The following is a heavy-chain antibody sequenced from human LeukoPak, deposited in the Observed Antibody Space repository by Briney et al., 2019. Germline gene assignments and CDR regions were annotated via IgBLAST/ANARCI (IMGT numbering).Heavy chain of an antibody. CDR1: GYTFTSYD. V-gene: IGHV1-8*01. Sequence: AAVKVSCKASGYTFTSYDIHWVRQDPGRGLDYLGWMNPNSGKTGYTQKFRGRFSMTRDTSISTAYLELNSLTSEDTAVYYCARNIVVVPAAISGWFDPWGQGTLVTVSS. D-gene: IGHD2-2*02. CDR2: MNPNSGKT. J-gene: IGHJ5*02. CDR3: ARNIVVVPAAISGWFDP.